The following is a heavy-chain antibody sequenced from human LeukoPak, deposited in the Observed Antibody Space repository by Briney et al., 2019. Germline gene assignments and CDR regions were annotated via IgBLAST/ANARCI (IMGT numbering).Heavy chain of an antibody. Sequence: ASVKVSCKASGGTFSSYAISWVRQAPGQGLEWMGGIIPIFGTANYAQKFQGRVTITADESTSTAYMELSSLRSEDTAVYYCAPTTVTPTSQPVAVNWGQGTLVIVSS. CDR2: IIPIFGTA. CDR3: APTTVTPTSQPVAVN. V-gene: IGHV1-69*13. CDR1: GGTFSSYA. D-gene: IGHD4-11*01. J-gene: IGHJ4*02.